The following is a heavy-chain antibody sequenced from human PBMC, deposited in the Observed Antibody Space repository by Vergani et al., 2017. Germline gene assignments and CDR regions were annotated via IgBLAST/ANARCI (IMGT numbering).Heavy chain of an antibody. Sequence: QVQLQQWGAGLLKPSETLSLTCAVYGGSFSGYYWSWIRQPPGKGLEWIGEINHSGSTNYNPSLKSRVTISVDTSKNQFSLKLSSVTAADTAVYYCARGKRIXMVRGVIITRYYYYYMDVWGKGTTVTVSS. J-gene: IGHJ6*03. D-gene: IGHD3-10*01. V-gene: IGHV4-34*01. CDR3: ARGKRIXMVRGVIITRYYYYYMDV. CDR2: INHSGST. CDR1: GGSFSGYY.